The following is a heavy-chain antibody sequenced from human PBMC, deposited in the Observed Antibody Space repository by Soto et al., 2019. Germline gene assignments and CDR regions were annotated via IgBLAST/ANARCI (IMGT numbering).Heavy chain of an antibody. CDR1: GFVFEMYW. CDR2: ISDDGTTI. J-gene: IGHJ4*02. V-gene: IGHV3-74*01. D-gene: IGHD4-17*01. Sequence: DVQLVESGGGLVQPGGSARLSCAASGFVFEMYWMHWVRQAPGQGLEWVSRISDDGTTIHYADSVKGRFTISRDNAQNTLFLEMTALRDEDTAVYYCVRRPRHSSIGTVAFWGQGSPVTVSS. CDR3: VRRPRHSSIGTVAF.